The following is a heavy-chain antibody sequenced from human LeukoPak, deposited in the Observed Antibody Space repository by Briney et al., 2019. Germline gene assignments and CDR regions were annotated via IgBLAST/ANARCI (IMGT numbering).Heavy chain of an antibody. CDR1: GFTFSNYD. D-gene: IGHD4-23*01. CDR2: INSGGSTM. V-gene: IGHV3-48*03. Sequence: GGSLRLSCAASGFTFSNYDMNWVRQAPGKGLEWLSYINSGGSTMYYADSVKGRFTISRDNSKNTLYLQMNSLRAEDTAVYYCAKVSLRWWGYVDYWGQGTLVTVSS. CDR3: AKVSLRWWGYVDY. J-gene: IGHJ4*02.